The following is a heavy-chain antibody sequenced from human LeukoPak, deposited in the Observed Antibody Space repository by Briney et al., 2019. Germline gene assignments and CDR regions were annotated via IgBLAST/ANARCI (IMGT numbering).Heavy chain of an antibody. Sequence: GGSPRLSCAASGFTFSDHYMDWVRQAPGKGLEWVGRTRNKANSYTTEYAASVKGRFTISRDDSKNSLYLQMNSLKTEDTAVYYCARYSGYDSPFDYWGQGTLVTVSS. CDR3: ARYSGYDSPFDY. V-gene: IGHV3-72*01. J-gene: IGHJ4*02. D-gene: IGHD5-12*01. CDR1: GFTFSDHY. CDR2: TRNKANSYTT.